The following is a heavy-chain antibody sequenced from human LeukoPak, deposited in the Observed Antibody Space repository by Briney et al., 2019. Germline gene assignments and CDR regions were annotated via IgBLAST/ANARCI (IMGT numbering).Heavy chain of an antibody. CDR2: INPNSGGT. D-gene: IGHD3-10*01. CDR1: GYTFTSYG. J-gene: IGHJ4*02. CDR3: ARGSNYYGSGEFDY. V-gene: IGHV1-2*02. Sequence: ASVKVSCKASGYTFTSYGISWVRQAPGQGLEWMGWINPNSGGTNYAQKFQGRVTMTRDTSISTAYMELSRLRSDDTAVYYCARGSNYYGSGEFDYWGQGTLVTVSS.